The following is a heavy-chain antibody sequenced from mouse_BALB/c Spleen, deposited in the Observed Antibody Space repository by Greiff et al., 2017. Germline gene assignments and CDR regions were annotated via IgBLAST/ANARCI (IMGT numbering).Heavy chain of an antibody. V-gene: IGHV2-9*02. CDR2: IWAGGST. CDR1: GFSLTSYG. Sequence: VQLQESGPGLVAPSQSLSITCTVSGFSLTSYGVHWVRQPPGKGLEWLGVIWAGGSTNYNSALMSRLSISKDNSKSQVFLKMNSLQTDDTAMYYCGLGAWFAYWGQGTLVTVSA. J-gene: IGHJ3*01. CDR3: GLGAWFAY. D-gene: IGHD4-1*01.